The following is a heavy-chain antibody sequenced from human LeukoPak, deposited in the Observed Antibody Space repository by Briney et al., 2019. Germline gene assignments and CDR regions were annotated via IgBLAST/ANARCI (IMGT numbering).Heavy chain of an antibody. J-gene: IGHJ1*01. D-gene: IGHD2-8*01. CDR3: ARGSHGVYTAEYFQH. CDR1: GGSISSYY. CDR2: INHSGST. Sequence: SETLSLTCTVSGGSISSYYWSWIRQPPGKGLEWIGEINHSGSTNYNPSLKSRVTISVDTSKNQFSLKLSSVTAADTAVYYCARGSHGVYTAEYFQHWGQGTLVTVSS. V-gene: IGHV4-34*01.